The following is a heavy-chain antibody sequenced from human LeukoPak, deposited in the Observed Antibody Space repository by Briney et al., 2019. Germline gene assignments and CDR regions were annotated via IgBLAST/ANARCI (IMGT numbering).Heavy chain of an antibody. D-gene: IGHD3-3*01. V-gene: IGHV3-48*01. CDR1: GFTFSSYS. CDR3: AKGRLALRSIDY. CDR2: ISSSSSTI. Sequence: GGSLRLSCAASGFTFSSYSMNWVRQAPGKGLEWVSYISSSSSTIYSADSVKGRFTISRDNAKNTLYLQMNSLRAEDTAVYFCAKGRLALRSIDYWGQGTLVTVSS. J-gene: IGHJ4*02.